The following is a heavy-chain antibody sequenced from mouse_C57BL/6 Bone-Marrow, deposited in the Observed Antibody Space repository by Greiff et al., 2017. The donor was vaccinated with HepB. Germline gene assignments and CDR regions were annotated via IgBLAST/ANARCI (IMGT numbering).Heavy chain of an antibody. Sequence: EVQRVESGPGLVKPSQSLSLTCSVTGYSITSGYYWNWIRQFPGNKLEWMGYISYDGSNNYNPSLKNRISITRDTSKNQFFLKLNSVTTEDTATYYWARDQDYRDCYFDVWGTGTTVTVSS. V-gene: IGHV3-6*01. CDR2: ISYDGSN. CDR1: GYSITSGYY. D-gene: IGHD2-12*01. CDR3: ARDQDYRDCYFDV. J-gene: IGHJ1*03.